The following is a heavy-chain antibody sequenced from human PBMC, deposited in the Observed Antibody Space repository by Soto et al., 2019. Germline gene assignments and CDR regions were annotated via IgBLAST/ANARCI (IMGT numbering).Heavy chain of an antibody. CDR1: GYTFTSYA. D-gene: IGHD3-22*01. CDR2: INAGNGNT. V-gene: IGHV1-3*05. J-gene: IGHJ6*02. Sequence: QVQLVQSGAEEKKPGASVKVSCKASGYTFTSYAMHWVRQAPGQRLEWMGWINAGNGNTKYSQKFQGRVTITRDTSASTAYMELSSLRSEDTAVYYRARAPIKYPYYYDSSGYDYGMDVWGQGTTVTVSS. CDR3: ARAPIKYPYYYDSSGYDYGMDV.